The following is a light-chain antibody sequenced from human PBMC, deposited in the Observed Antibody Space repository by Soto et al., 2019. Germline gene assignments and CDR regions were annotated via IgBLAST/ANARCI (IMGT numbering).Light chain of an antibody. V-gene: IGKV1-33*01. CDR3: QQYENLPLT. CDR1: QDISKY. J-gene: IGKJ4*01. CDR2: DAS. Sequence: DLQLAQSPSSLSASVGDRVTIPCQASQDISKYLNWYQQKPGEAPKLLIYDASNLETGIPSRFSGSGSGTNFSLTITSLQPEDIATYYCQQYENLPLTFGGGTKVGIK.